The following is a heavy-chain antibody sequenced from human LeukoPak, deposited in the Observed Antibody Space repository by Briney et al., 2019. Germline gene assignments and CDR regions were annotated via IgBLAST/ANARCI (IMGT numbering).Heavy chain of an antibody. J-gene: IGHJ4*02. CDR2: ISGSGGST. CDR1: GFTFSSYA. CDR3: AKDQGIIIVVVPAAIDY. V-gene: IGHV3-23*01. D-gene: IGHD2-2*01. Sequence: GGSLRLSCAASGFTFSSYAMSWVRQAPGKGLEWVSAISGSGGSTYYADSVKGRFTISRDNSKNTLYLQMNSLRAEDTAVYYCAKDQGIIIVVVPAAIDYWGQGTLVTVSS.